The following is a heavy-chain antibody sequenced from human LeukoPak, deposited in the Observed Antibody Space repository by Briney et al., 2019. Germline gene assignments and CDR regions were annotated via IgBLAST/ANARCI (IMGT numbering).Heavy chain of an antibody. Sequence: ASVKVSCKASGYTFTGYYIHWVRQAPGQGLEWMGWINPSSGGTYYAQSFQGRVTMTRDTSISTAHMELSRLRSDDTAVYYCARAALGVWFGEPLGGPTEYWGQGTLVTVSS. J-gene: IGHJ4*02. V-gene: IGHV1-2*02. D-gene: IGHD3-10*01. CDR1: GYTFTGYY. CDR2: INPSSGGT. CDR3: ARAALGVWFGEPLGGPTEY.